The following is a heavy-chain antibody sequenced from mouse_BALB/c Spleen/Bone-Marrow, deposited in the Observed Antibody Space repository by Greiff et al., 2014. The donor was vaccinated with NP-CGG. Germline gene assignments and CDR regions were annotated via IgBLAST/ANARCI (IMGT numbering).Heavy chain of an antibody. CDR3: ARGYGNDRAWFAY. D-gene: IGHD2-2*01. Sequence: VQLQQSGPSLVKPSQTLSLTCSVTGDSITSGYWNWIRKFPGNKLEYMGYISYSDSTYYNPSLKSRISITRDTSKNQYYLQLNSVTTEYTATYYGARGYGNDRAWFAYWGQGTLVTVSA. CDR2: ISYSDST. CDR1: GDSITSGY. J-gene: IGHJ3*01. V-gene: IGHV3-8*02.